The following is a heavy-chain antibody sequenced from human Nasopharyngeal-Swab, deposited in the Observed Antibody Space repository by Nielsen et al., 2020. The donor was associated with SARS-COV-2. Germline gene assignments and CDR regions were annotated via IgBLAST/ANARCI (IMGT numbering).Heavy chain of an antibody. CDR3: ARDRGELLGEYYFDY. V-gene: IGHV3-30*04. CDR1: GFTFSSSA. D-gene: IGHD1-26*01. J-gene: IGHJ4*02. Sequence: GRSLRLSCAASGFTFSSSALHWVRPAPRKGLEWVAVISYDGSTKYYADSVKGRFTISRDNSKNTLYLQMNSLRAEDTAVYYCARDRGELLGEYYFDYWGQGTLVTASS. CDR2: ISYDGSTK.